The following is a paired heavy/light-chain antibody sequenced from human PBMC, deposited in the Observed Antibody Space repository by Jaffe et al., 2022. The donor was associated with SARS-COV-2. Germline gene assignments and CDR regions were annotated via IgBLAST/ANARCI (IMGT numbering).Heavy chain of an antibody. CDR1: GFTFDDYA. D-gene: IGHD2-2*01. J-gene: IGHJ4*02. CDR3: AKGARVNQVLWACFDF. V-gene: IGHV3-9*01. Sequence: EVQLVESGGGLVQPGRSLRLSCAASGFTFDDYAMHWVRQAPGKGLEWVSGISWNSGSIAYADSVRGRFTISRDNAKDSLYLQMNSLRAEDTALYYCAKGARVNQVLWACFDFWGQGTLVTVSS. CDR2: ISWNSGSI.
Light chain of an antibody. V-gene: IGKV3-20*01. Sequence: EIVLTQSPGTLSLSPGERATLSCRASQSVSSSYLAWYQQKPGQAPSLLIYGASSRATGIPDRFSGSGSGTDFTLTISRLEPEDFAVYYCQQYGSSPLTFGPGTKVDIK. CDR3: QQYGSSPLT. CDR2: GAS. J-gene: IGKJ3*01. CDR1: QSVSSSY.